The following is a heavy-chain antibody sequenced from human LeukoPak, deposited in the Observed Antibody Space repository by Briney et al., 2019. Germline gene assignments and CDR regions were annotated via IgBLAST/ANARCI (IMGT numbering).Heavy chain of an antibody. J-gene: IGHJ6*04. CDR3: AELGITMIGGV. Sequence: GGTLRLSCAASGFTFSTYGMSWVRQAPGKGLEWVSYISSSGSTIYYADTVRGRFTISRDNAKNSLYLQMNSLRAEDTAVYYCAELGITMIGGVWGKGTTVTISS. D-gene: IGHD3-10*02. CDR1: GFTFSTYG. V-gene: IGHV3-48*04. CDR2: ISSSGSTI.